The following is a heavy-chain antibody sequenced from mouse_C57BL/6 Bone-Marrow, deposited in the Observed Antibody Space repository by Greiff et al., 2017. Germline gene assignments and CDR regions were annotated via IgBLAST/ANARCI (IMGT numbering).Heavy chain of an antibody. CDR1: GFNIKNTY. V-gene: IGHV14-3*01. J-gene: IGHJ1*03. CDR3: AIPTVVPWYFDV. Sequence: VQLKQSVAELVRPGASVKLSCTASGFNIKNTYMPWVKQTPEQGLEWIGRIDPANGNTKYAPKFQGKATITADTSSNTAYLQLSSLTSEDTAIYYCAIPTVVPWYFDVWGTGTTVTVSS. D-gene: IGHD1-1*01. CDR2: IDPANGNT.